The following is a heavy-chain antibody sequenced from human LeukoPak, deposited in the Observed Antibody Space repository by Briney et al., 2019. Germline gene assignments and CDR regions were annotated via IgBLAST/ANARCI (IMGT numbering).Heavy chain of an antibody. D-gene: IGHD3-10*02. CDR3: AELGITMIGGV. J-gene: IGHJ6*04. CDR1: GFTFSSYS. Sequence: GVLRLSCAASGFTFSSYSMNWVRQAPGKGLEWVSPISSSSSYIYYADSVKGRFTISRDNAKNSLYLQMNSLRAEDTAVYYCAELGITMIGGVWGKGTTVTISS. CDR2: ISSSSSYI. V-gene: IGHV3-21*01.